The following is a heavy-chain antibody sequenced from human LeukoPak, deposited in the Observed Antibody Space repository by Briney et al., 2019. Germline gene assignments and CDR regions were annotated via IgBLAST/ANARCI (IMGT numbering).Heavy chain of an antibody. D-gene: IGHD5-12*01. J-gene: IGHJ6*03. CDR1: GYTFTSYY. V-gene: IGHV1-2*02. CDR3: AKDRYGDYEAPFHYYMDA. Sequence: ASVKVSCKASGYTFTSYYMHWVRQAPGQGLEWMGWINPSSGGTNYAQKLQGRVTITRDTSTDTAYMQLSRLRSDDTAVYYCAKDRYGDYEAPFHYYMDAWGRGTTVTVSS. CDR2: INPSSGGT.